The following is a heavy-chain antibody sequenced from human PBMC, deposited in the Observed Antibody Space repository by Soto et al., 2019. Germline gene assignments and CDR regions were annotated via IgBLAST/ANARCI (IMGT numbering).Heavy chain of an antibody. Sequence: QLQLQESGPGLVKPSETLSLTCTVSGGSISSSSYYWGWIRQPPGKGLEWIGSIYYSGSTYYNPSIKSRVTIYVDTSKNQFSLKLSSGTAADTAVYYCARHRLRLGELSSLDVWGQGTTVTVSS. CDR2: IYYSGST. CDR1: GGSISSSSYY. CDR3: ARHRLRLGELSSLDV. V-gene: IGHV4-39*01. J-gene: IGHJ6*02. D-gene: IGHD3-16*02.